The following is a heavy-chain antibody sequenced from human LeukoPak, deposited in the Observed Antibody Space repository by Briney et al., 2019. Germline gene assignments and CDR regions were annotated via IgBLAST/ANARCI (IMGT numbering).Heavy chain of an antibody. CDR1: GYTFTGYY. D-gene: IGHD4-11*01. J-gene: IGHJ6*02. V-gene: IGHV1-2*04. CDR2: INPNSGGT. CDR3: ARGGSLHRHYYYYYGMDV. Sequence: ASVKVSCKASGYTFTGYYMHWVRQAPGQGLEWMGWINPNSGGTNYAQKFQGWVTMTRDTSISTAYMELSRLRSDDTAVYYCARGGSLHRHYYYYYGMDVWGQGTTVTVSS.